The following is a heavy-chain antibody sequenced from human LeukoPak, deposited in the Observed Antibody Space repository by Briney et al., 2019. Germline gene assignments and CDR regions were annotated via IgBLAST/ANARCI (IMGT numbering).Heavy chain of an antibody. V-gene: IGHV1-18*01. Sequence: ASVKVSCKASGYTFTDFGISWVRQAPGQGLEWMGWISAYNGKTNYAQKLQGRVTMTTDTSTSTAYMEVRSLRSDDTAVYYCTRDLGQWLIQGIFFDYWGQGTLVTVSS. J-gene: IGHJ4*02. CDR1: GYTFTDFG. CDR2: ISAYNGKT. D-gene: IGHD6-19*01. CDR3: TRDLGQWLIQGIFFDY.